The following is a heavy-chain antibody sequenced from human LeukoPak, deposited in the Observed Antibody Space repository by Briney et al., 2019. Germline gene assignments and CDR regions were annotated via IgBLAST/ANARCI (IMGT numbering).Heavy chain of an antibody. D-gene: IGHD5-18*01. CDR3: SRSDTTLVGYFDY. J-gene: IGHJ4*02. V-gene: IGHV3-53*01. Sequence: GGSLRLSCAASGFTVSRNYMSWVRQAPGKGLEWVAVIYSGGATYYVDSVRGRCTISRDDSENTMYPQMNRLRAQNTDVSYCSRSDTTLVGYFDYWGQGTLVTVSS. CDR1: GFTVSRNY. CDR2: IYSGGAT.